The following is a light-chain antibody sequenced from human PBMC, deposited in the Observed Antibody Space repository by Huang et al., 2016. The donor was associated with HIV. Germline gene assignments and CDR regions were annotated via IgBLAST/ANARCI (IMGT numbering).Light chain of an antibody. CDR3: QQYDNWPLT. J-gene: IGKJ4*01. V-gene: IGKV3-15*01. CDR1: LSFSTN. Sequence: ERVMTQSPATVSLSPGERAPLSCRASLSFSTNLAWYQQRPGQAPRLRIYGASTRATGIPARFSGGGSGAEFTLTISSLQSEDFAVYYCQQYDNWPLTFGGGTKVQIK. CDR2: GAS.